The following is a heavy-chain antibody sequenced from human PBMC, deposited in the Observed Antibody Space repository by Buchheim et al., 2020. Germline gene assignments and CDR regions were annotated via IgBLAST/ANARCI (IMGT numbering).Heavy chain of an antibody. CDR3: ARTSSFDY. CDR2: INPDSGGT. Sequence: QVQLVQSGAEVKKPGTSVKVSCKASGFTLTGYYMHWVRQAPGQGLEWMGWINPDSGGTNYAQKFQGRVTMTRDTSINTSYMELSSLTSDDSAVYYCARTSSFDYWGQGTL. J-gene: IGHJ4*02. V-gene: IGHV1-2*02. CDR1: GFTLTGYY.